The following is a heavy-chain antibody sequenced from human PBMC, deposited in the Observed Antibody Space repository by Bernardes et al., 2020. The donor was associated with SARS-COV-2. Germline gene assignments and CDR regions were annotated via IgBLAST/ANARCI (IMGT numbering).Heavy chain of an antibody. CDR3: AGSSCGIDCYIGGLRSWDYGMDV. V-gene: IGHV4-39*01. Sequence: LSPTCTVSGCSISRSNCYWGWLRQPPGKGLEWIGSIYSSGSSYYNPFLQRRVSESIETAKNQFSLRLSFVTAADTALYYCAGSSCGIDCYIGGLRSWDYGMDVWGQGTTVTVSS. CDR2: IYSSGSS. D-gene: IGHD2-21*02. J-gene: IGHJ6*02. CDR1: GCSISRSNCY.